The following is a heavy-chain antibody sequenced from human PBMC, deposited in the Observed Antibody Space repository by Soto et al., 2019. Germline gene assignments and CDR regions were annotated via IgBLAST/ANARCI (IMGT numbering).Heavy chain of an antibody. CDR1: GFTFRSNW. V-gene: IGHV3-7*01. CDR3: ARDVGVQELDY. Sequence: GGSLRLSCAASGFTFRSNWMSWVRQAPGRGLEWVANIKPDGSGKYYLDSVRGRFTISRDNAENSLFLQIDSLRVEDTAVYYCARDVGVQELDYWGQGTLVTVSS. D-gene: IGHD6-6*01. J-gene: IGHJ4*02. CDR2: IKPDGSGK.